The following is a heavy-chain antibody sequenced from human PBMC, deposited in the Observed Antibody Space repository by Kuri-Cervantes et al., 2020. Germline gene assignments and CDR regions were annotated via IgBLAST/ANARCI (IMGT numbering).Heavy chain of an antibody. D-gene: IGHD5-12*01. J-gene: IGHJ4*02. CDR1: GGSFSGYY. CDR2: INHSGST. V-gene: IGHV4-34*01. CDR3: ARGLTGYDPLDY. Sequence: SQTLSLPCAVYGGSFSGYYWRWIRQPPGKGLEWIGEINHSGSTNYNPSLKSRVTISVETSKNQFSLKPSSVTAADTAVYYCARGLTGYDPLDYWGQGTLVTVSS.